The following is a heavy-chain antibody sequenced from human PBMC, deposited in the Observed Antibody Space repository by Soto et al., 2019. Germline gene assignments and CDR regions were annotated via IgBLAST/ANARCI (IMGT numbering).Heavy chain of an antibody. J-gene: IGHJ3*02. D-gene: IGHD2-8*01. CDR1: GFTFSSYA. CDR3: AKKLMVYVDAFDI. V-gene: IGHV3-23*01. CDR2: ISGSGGST. Sequence: GGSLRLSCAAFGFTFSSYAMSWVRQAPGKGLEWVSAISGSGGSTYYADSVKGRFTISRDNSKNTLYLQMNSLRAEDTAVYYCAKKLMVYVDAFDIWGQGTMVTVSS.